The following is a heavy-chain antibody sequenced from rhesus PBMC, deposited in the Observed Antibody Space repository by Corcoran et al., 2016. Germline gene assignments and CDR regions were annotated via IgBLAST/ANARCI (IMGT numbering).Heavy chain of an antibody. CDR3: ARTSSWSDYFDY. CDR1: GYSISSGYD. V-gene: IGHV4-76*01. J-gene: IGHJ4*01. CDR2: IYGSSGST. Sequence: QVQLQESGPGVVKPSETLSLTCAVSGYSISSGYDWSWIRQPPGKGREWIGYIYGSSGSTNYNPSLTNRVTISKDTSKNQFSLKLSSVTAADTAVYYCARTSSWSDYFDYWGQGVLVTVSS. D-gene: IGHD6-13*01.